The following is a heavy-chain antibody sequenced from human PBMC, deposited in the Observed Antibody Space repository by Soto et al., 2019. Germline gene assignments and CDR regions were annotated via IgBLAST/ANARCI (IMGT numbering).Heavy chain of an antibody. CDR2: IRSKAYGGTT. J-gene: IGHJ6*02. CDR1: GFTFGDYA. V-gene: IGHV3-49*03. Sequence: GGSLRLSCTASGFTFGDYAMSWFRQAPGKGLEWVGFIRSKAYGGTTEYAASVKGRFTISRDDSKSNAYLQMNSLKTEDTAVYYCTSRLTYCGGDCSGHGMDVWGQGTTVTVSS. D-gene: IGHD2-21*02. CDR3: TSRLTYCGGDCSGHGMDV.